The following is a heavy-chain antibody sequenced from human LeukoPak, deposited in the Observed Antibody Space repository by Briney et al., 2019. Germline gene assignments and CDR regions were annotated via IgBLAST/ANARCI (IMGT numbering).Heavy chain of an antibody. CDR2: IYTSGST. V-gene: IGHV4-4*07. CDR3: ARLSADSSSSRGFDY. Sequence: SETPSLTSTVSGASISSYYKTSIRPPPGKGIHSIGRIYTSGSTNYNPFLKSRVAMSVDTSKKQFSLKLSCVTAADTAVYYCARLSADSSSSRGFDYWGEGTLVTVCS. CDR1: GASISSYY. J-gene: IGHJ4*02. D-gene: IGHD2-2*01.